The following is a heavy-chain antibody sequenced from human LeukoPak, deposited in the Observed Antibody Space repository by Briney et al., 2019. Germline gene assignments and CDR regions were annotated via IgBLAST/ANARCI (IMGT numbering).Heavy chain of an antibody. J-gene: IGHJ4*02. V-gene: IGHV1-18*01. D-gene: IGHD6-19*01. CDR3: AIELTVAGTS. CDR2: ISTYNGNT. CDR1: GYTFTSYG. Sequence: ASVKVSCKASGYTFTSYGISWVRQAPGQGLEWMGWISTYNGNTNYAQNLQGRVTMTTDPSTSTAYMELRSLRSDDTAVYYCAIELTVAGTSWGQGTLVTVSS.